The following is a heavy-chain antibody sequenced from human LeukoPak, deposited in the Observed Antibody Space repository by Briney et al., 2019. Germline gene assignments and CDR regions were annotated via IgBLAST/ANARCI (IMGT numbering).Heavy chain of an antibody. V-gene: IGHV3-53*01. J-gene: IGHJ4*02. CDR2: IYSSGNT. CDR1: GFTVSHYY. Sequence: PGGSLRLSCAASGFTVSHYYMTWVRRAPGKGLAWVSVIYSSGNTYYAHSVNGRFTIYRDNYENTVYLQMNNLRGEDTAIYYCTRVPWYGGFVERDSWGQGTPVTVSS. CDR3: TRVPWYGGFVERDS. D-gene: IGHD1-26*01.